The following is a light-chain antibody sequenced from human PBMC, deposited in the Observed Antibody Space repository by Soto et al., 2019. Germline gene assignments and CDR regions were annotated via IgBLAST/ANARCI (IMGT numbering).Light chain of an antibody. CDR2: GAS. CDR3: QQYGSSPLIS. Sequence: VMTQSPATLSVSPGERATLSCRASQSVSSYLAWYQQKPGQAPRLLIFGASKRATGIPDRFSGSGSGRDFTLTISGLEPEDFAVYYCQQYGSSPLISFGQGTRLEIK. CDR1: QSVSSY. V-gene: IGKV3-20*01. J-gene: IGKJ5*01.